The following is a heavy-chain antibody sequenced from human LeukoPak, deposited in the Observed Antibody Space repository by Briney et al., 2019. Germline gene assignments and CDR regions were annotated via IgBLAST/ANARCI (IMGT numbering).Heavy chain of an antibody. J-gene: IGHJ5*02. CDR3: ARDDTYYDILTGYYRSPDWFDP. Sequence: ASVKVSYKASGYTFTSYGISWVRQAPGQGLEWMGWISAYNGNTNYAQKLQGRVTMTTDTSTSTAYMELRSLRSDDTAVYYCARDDTYYDILTGYYRSPDWFDPWGQGTLVTVSS. CDR2: ISAYNGNT. CDR1: GYTFTSYG. D-gene: IGHD3-9*01. V-gene: IGHV1-18*01.